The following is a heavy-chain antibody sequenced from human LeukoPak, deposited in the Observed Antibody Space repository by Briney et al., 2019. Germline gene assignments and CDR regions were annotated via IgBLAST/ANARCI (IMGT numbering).Heavy chain of an antibody. J-gene: IGHJ6*02. CDR1: GGSISSYY. D-gene: IGHD6-19*01. CDR2: IYYSGST. CDR3: ATASSHSSGWSHYGMDV. Sequence: SETLSLTCTVSGGSISSYYWSLIRQPPGKGLEWIAYIYYSGSTNYNPSLKSRVTISVDTSKNQFSLKLNSVTAADTAVYYCATASSHSSGWSHYGMDVWGQGTTVTVPS. V-gene: IGHV4-59*08.